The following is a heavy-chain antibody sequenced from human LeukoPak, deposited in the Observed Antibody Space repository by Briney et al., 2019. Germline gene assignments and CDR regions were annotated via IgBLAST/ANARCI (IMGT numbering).Heavy chain of an antibody. Sequence: GESLKISCQVSGYIFTHYWIGWVRQMPGKGLEPMGIIYPADSDTTYSPSFQGQVTISVDKSISAVYLQWSSLKASDTAMYYCARQSRDGSKTRGYFFDYWGHGTLVTVSS. V-gene: IGHV5-51*01. CDR3: ARQSRDGSKTRGYFFDY. J-gene: IGHJ4*01. CDR2: IYPADSDT. D-gene: IGHD3-10*01. CDR1: GYIFTHYW.